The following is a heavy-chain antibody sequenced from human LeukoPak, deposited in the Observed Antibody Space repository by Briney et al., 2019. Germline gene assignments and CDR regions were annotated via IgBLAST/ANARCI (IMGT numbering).Heavy chain of an antibody. CDR2: IYTSGST. CDR1: GGSISSGSYY. D-gene: IGHD6-25*01. J-gene: IGHJ6*02. V-gene: IGHV4-61*02. CDR3: ARCSGNYYYGMDV. Sequence: SETLSLTCTVSGGSISSGSYYWSWIRQPAGKGLEWIGRIYTSGSTNYNSSLKSRVTISVDTSKNQFSLKLSSVTAADTAVYYCARCSGNYYYGMDVWGQGTTVTVSS.